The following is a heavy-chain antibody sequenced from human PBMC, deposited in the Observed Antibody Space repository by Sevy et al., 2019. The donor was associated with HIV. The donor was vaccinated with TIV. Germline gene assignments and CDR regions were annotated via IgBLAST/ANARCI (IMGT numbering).Heavy chain of an antibody. D-gene: IGHD3-3*01. CDR1: GFRFTDYW. CDR3: ARDYYDFWSGYYTSYYYYGMDV. J-gene: IGHJ6*02. CDR2: ISSSGSTI. Sequence: GGSLRLSCAASGFRFTDYWMSWIRQAPGKGLEWVSYISSSGSTIYYADSVKGRFTISRDNAKNSLYLQMNSLRAEDTAVYYCARDYYDFWSGYYTSYYYYGMDVWGQGTTVTVSS. V-gene: IGHV3-11*01.